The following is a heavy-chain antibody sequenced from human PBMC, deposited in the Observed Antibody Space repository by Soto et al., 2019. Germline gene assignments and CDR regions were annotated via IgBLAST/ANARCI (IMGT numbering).Heavy chain of an antibody. CDR3: ARGRYCLTGRCFPNWFDS. CDR2: IYKRATT. J-gene: IGHJ5*01. V-gene: IGHV4-30-4*01. D-gene: IGHD7-27*01. Sequence: SETLSLTCSVSGDSISNLDYFWAWIRQPPGQALEYIGYIYKRATTYYNPSFESRVAISVDTSKSQFSLNVTSVTAADTAVYFCARGRYCLTGRCFPNWFDSWGQGALVTGSS. CDR1: GDSISNLDYF.